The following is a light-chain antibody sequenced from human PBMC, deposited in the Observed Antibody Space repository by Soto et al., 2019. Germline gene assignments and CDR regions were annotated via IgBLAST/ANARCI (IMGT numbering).Light chain of an antibody. CDR3: LQDYNYPLT. CDR2: AAS. V-gene: IGKV1-6*01. CDR1: QDVRND. Sequence: AVQMTQSPSSLSASVGDRVTITCRASQDVRNDLDWYQQKPGKAPKLLIYAASHLQNGVPSRFSGSGSGTHFTLTISSLQPEDFATYYCLQDYNYPLTFGQGTKLEIK. J-gene: IGKJ2*01.